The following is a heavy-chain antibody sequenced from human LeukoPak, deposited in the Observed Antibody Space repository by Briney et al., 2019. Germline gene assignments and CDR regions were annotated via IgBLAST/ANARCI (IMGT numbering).Heavy chain of an antibody. J-gene: IGHJ4*02. CDR1: GGSFSGYY. V-gene: IGHV4-34*01. Sequence: SETLSLTCAVYGGSFSGYYWSWIRQPPGKGLEWIGEINHSGSTNYNPSLKSRVTISVDTSKNQFSLKLSSVTAADTAVYYCARGPSGSYLLDYWGQGTLVTVSS. D-gene: IGHD1-26*01. CDR2: INHSGST. CDR3: ARGPSGSYLLDY.